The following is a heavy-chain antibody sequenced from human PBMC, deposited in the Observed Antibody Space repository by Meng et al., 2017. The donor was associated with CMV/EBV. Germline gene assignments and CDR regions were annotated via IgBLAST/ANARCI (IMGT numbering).Heavy chain of an antibody. D-gene: IGHD4-17*01. CDR3: ARGLYGPDY. J-gene: IGHJ4*02. V-gene: IGHV3-74*01. CDR1: GFTFSDYW. Sequence: ESLKIPCAASGFTFSDYWMHWVRQAPGKGLVWVSRINNDGGNTVYADSVKGRFTFSRDNAKNTLYLQMNSLRAEDTAVYYCARGLYGPDYWGQGTLVTVSS. CDR2: INNDGGNT.